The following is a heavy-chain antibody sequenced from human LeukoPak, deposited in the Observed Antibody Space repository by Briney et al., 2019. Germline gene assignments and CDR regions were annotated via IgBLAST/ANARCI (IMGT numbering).Heavy chain of an antibody. CDR2: IRFDASNQ. D-gene: IGHD3-10*02. CDR3: AELGITMIGGV. J-gene: IGHJ6*04. Sequence: GGSLRLSCAASGFTFSSCGMHWVRQVPGKGLEWVAFIRFDASNQYYADSVKGRFTISRDNSKNSLYLQMNSLRAEDTAVYYCAELGITMIGGVWGKGTTVTISS. V-gene: IGHV3-30*02. CDR1: GFTFSSCG.